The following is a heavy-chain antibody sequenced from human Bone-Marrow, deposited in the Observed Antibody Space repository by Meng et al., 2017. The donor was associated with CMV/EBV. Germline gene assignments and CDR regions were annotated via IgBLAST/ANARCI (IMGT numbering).Heavy chain of an antibody. D-gene: IGHD3-3*01. J-gene: IGHJ4*02. CDR1: GFTFSDSA. V-gene: IGHV3-23*01. Sequence: ESLMISCAASGFTFSDSAMSWVRQTPTKGLEWVSAISNGGGSTFYADSVKGRFIISRDNSKNTVHLQMNSLRVEDTPIYYCAKEGVYDFWSWGQGTVVTVPS. CDR2: ISNGGGST. CDR3: AKEGVYDFWS.